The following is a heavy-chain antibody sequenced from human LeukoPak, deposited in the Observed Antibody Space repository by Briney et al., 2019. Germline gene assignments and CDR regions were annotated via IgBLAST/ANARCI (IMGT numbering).Heavy chain of an antibody. CDR3: AREYCSSTSCLGFDP. CDR2: IYYSGST. V-gene: IGHV4-59*01. J-gene: IGHJ5*02. Sequence: SETLSLTCTVSGGSISSYYWSWIRQPPGKGLEWIGYIYYSGSTNYNPSLKSRVTISVDTSKNQFSLKLSSVTAADTAVYYCAREYCSSTSCLGFDPWGQGTLVTVSS. CDR1: GGSISSYY. D-gene: IGHD2-2*01.